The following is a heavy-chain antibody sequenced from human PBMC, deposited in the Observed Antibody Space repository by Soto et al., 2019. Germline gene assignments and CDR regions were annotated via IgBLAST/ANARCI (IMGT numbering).Heavy chain of an antibody. V-gene: IGHV3-33*01. CDR3: AREGTYCSGGSCYTHFDY. D-gene: IGHD2-15*01. CDR2: IWYDGSNK. J-gene: IGHJ4*02. CDR1: GFTFSSYG. Sequence: QVQLVESGGGVVQPGRSLRLSCAASGFTFSSYGMHWVRQAPGKGLEWVAVIWYDGSNKYYADSVKGRFTISRDNSKNTLYLQMNSLRAEDTAVYYCAREGTYCSGGSCYTHFDYLGQGTLVTVSS.